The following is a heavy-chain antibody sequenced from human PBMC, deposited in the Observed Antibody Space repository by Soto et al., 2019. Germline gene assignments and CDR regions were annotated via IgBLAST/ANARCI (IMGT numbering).Heavy chain of an antibody. CDR2: ISASSTYI. J-gene: IGHJ4*02. V-gene: IGHV3-21*01. CDR1: GFIFISYT. CDR3: ARGWLRDPWMY. D-gene: IGHD5-12*01. Sequence: EVQLVESGGGLVKPGGSLRLSCAASGFIFISYTMNWVRQAPGKGLEWVSSISASSTYIYYADSLKGRFTISRDNAYNSLYLQMNSLIAEDTAVYYCARGWLRDPWMYWGQGTLVTVSS.